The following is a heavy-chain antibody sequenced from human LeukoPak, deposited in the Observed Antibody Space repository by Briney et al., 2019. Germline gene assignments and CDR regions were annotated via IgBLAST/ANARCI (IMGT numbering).Heavy chain of an antibody. CDR1: GFTSDEYA. CDR3: ARVRGGSGWSN. D-gene: IGHD6-19*01. J-gene: IGHJ4*02. CDR2: ISWNSGSI. V-gene: IGHV3-9*02. Sequence: GRSLRLSCAASGFTSDEYAIHSVRQAPGKGLECGSGISWNSGSIGYADSVKGRFTISRDNAKNSLYLQMNSLRAEDTALYYCARVRGGSGWSNWGQGTLVTVSS.